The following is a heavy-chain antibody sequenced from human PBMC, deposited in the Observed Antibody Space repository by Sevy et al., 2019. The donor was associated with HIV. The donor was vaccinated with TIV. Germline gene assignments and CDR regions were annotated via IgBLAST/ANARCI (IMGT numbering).Heavy chain of an antibody. CDR1: GYSISSGYY. Sequence: SETLSLTCAVSGYSISSGYYWGWIRQPPGKGLEWIGSIYHSGSTYYNPSLKSRVTISVDTSKNQFSLKLSSVTAADTAVYYCASSGNSETSFDYWGQGTLVTVSS. CDR2: IYHSGST. CDR3: ASSGNSETSFDY. V-gene: IGHV4-38-2*01. J-gene: IGHJ4*02. D-gene: IGHD3-10*01.